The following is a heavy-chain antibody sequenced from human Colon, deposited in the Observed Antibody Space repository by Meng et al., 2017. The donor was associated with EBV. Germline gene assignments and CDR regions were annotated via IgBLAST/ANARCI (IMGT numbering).Heavy chain of an antibody. CDR1: GGSLSSRNW. D-gene: IGHD2-21*02. V-gene: IGHV4-4*02. CDR3: ARVGAYCGGDCYHPR. CDR2: IYHSGST. J-gene: IGHJ4*02. Sequence: VQSQEGGPGWVKHSGTLSLTCAVSGGSLSSRNWWSWVRQPPGKGLEWIGEIYHSGSTNYNPSLKSRVTISVDESKNQFSLRLSSVTAADTAVYYCARVGAYCGGDCYHPRWGQGTLVTVSS.